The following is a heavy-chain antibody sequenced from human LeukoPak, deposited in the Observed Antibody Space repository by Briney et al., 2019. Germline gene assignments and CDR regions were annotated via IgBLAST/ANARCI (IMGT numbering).Heavy chain of an antibody. CDR1: GFTLSNYG. D-gene: IGHD2-15*01. CDR2: ISYDGSRK. CDR3: ANGLCSGGYCNIPFMHV. Sequence: GGSLRLSCVGFGFTLSNYGIHWVRQAPGKGLEWVAAISYDGSRKYYADSVKGRFTISRDNSRDTLSLQMNSLGVEDTAVYYCANGLCSGGYCNIPFMHVWGQGTTVIVSS. V-gene: IGHV3-30*18. J-gene: IGHJ6*02.